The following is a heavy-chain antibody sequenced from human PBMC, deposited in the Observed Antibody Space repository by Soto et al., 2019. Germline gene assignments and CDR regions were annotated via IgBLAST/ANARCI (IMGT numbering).Heavy chain of an antibody. D-gene: IGHD6-13*01. V-gene: IGHV3-23*01. J-gene: IGHJ4*02. Sequence: PGGSLRLSCAASGFSFSDYAMSWVRQAPGKGLEWVSVISESGGSTHYADSVRGRFTVSRDNSKNSLSLRMNSLRDEDTAVYFCAKRSPYSSGWYSPIFDYWGQGAL. CDR1: GFSFSDYA. CDR3: AKRSPYSSGWYSPIFDY. CDR2: ISESGGST.